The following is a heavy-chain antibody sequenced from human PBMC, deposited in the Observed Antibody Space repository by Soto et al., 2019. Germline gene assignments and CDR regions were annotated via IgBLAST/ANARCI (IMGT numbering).Heavy chain of an antibody. CDR3: ARHKYCSGGSCFEPMDY. D-gene: IGHD2-15*01. V-gene: IGHV4-59*08. J-gene: IGHJ4*02. CDR1: GGSISRYY. CDR2: IYYSGST. Sequence: SEALSLPWTVSGGSISRYYWSWVRQPPGKGLEWIGYIYYSGSTNYTPSLKSRVTISVDTSKNQFSLKLSSVTAADTAVYYCARHKYCSGGSCFEPMDYWGQGTLVTVSS.